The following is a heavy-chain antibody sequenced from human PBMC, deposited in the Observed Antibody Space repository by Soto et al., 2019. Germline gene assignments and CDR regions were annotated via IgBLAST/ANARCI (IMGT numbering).Heavy chain of an antibody. V-gene: IGHV5-51*01. CDR3: SRQDLHRYGMDV. CDR2: IYPGDSDT. J-gene: IGHJ6*02. CDR1: GYSFTSYW. Sequence: PGESLKISCKGSGYSFTSYWIGWVRQMPGKGLEWMGIIYPGDSDTRYSPSFQGQVTISADKSNSTAYLQRSSLKASDTAMDYCSRQDLHRYGMDVWGQGTTGTVAS.